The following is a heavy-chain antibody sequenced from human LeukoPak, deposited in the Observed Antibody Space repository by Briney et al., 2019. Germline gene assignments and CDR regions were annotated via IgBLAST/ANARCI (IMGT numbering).Heavy chain of an antibody. J-gene: IGHJ3*02. V-gene: IGHV3-30*18. Sequence: GRSLRLSCAASGFTFSSYGMHWVRQAPGKGLEWLAVISYDGSNKYYADSVKGRFTISRDNSKNTLYLQMNSLRAEDTAVYYCAKALYDSSGYDAFDIWGQGTMVTVSS. CDR1: GFTFSSYG. CDR3: AKALYDSSGYDAFDI. CDR2: ISYDGSNK. D-gene: IGHD3-22*01.